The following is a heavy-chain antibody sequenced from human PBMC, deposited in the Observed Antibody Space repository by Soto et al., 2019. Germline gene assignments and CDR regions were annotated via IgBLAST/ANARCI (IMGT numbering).Heavy chain of an antibody. Sequence: DVQLLESGGGLVQPEGSLRLSCSASGFTFISYAMGWVRQGPGKGLEWVAVVSIGGSTHYADSVRGRFTISRDNSKNTLSLQMNSLTAEDTAVYFCAKRRGAGGHFDYGGQGALVTVSS. CDR3: AKRRGAGGHFDY. CDR1: GFTFISYA. V-gene: IGHV3-23*01. J-gene: IGHJ4*02. CDR2: VSIGGST. D-gene: IGHD2-15*01.